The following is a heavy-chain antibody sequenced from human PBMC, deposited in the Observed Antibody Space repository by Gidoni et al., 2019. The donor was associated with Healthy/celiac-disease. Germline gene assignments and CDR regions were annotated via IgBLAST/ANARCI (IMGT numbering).Heavy chain of an antibody. J-gene: IGHJ4*02. CDR1: GFTFSSYG. Sequence: QVQLVESGGGVVQPGRSLGLSCAASGFTFSSYGMHWVRQAPGKGLEWVAVISYDGSNKYYADSVKGRFTISRDNSKNTLYLQMNSLRAEDTAVYYCAKDGDRYFDYWGQGTLVTVSS. V-gene: IGHV3-30*18. CDR3: AKDGDRYFDY. D-gene: IGHD7-27*01. CDR2: ISYDGSNK.